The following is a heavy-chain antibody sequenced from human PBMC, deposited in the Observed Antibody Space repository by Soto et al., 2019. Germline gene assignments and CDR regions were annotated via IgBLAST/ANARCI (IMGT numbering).Heavy chain of an antibody. V-gene: IGHV1-3*05. D-gene: IGHD5-12*01. CDR1: GYTFTSYA. CDR2: INAGNGNT. Sequence: QVQLVQSGAEEKKPGASVKVSCKASGYTFTSYAMHWVRQAPGQRLEWMGWINAGNGNTKYSQKFQGRVTITRDTSAGTAYMELSSLRSEDTAVYYCARVGSGYDFAGFDPWGQGTLVTVSS. J-gene: IGHJ5*02. CDR3: ARVGSGYDFAGFDP.